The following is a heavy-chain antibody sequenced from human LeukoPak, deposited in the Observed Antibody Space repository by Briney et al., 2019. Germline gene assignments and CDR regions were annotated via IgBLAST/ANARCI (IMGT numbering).Heavy chain of an antibody. CDR2: IYYSGST. J-gene: IGHJ4*02. D-gene: IGHD3-22*01. Sequence: PSETLSLTCAVYGGSFSGYYWGWIRQPPGKGLEWIGSIYYSGSTYYNPSLKSRVTISVDTSKNQFSLKLSSVTAADTAVYYCARVNYYDSSGYPIDYWGQGTLVTVSS. CDR3: ARVNYYDSSGYPIDY. V-gene: IGHV4-34*01. CDR1: GGSFSGYY.